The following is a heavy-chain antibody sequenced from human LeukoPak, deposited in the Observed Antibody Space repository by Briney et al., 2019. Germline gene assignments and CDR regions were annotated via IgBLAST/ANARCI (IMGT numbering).Heavy chain of an antibody. D-gene: IGHD3-10*01. CDR2: ISGNGGST. J-gene: IGHJ6*03. CDR3: ARACLSSRGYCYYMDV. CDR1: GFTFSTYA. V-gene: IGHV3-64*02. Sequence: PGGSLRLSCAASGFTFSTYAMHWVRQAPGKGLEYVSAISGNGGSTFYVDSVKGRFTISRDNSKNTLYLQMDSLRGEDMAVYYCARACLSSRGYCYYMDVWGKGTTVTVSS.